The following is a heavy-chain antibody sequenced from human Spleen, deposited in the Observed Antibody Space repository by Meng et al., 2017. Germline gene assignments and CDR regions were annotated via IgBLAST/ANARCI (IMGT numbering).Heavy chain of an antibody. CDR3: VRSSAWVRTGFDP. V-gene: IGHV4-59*08. CDR2: IYYNGNT. CDR1: GDSISIYY. Sequence: QVQLQESGPGLVRPSETLSLPCTVSGDSISIYYCTWIRQPPGKGLEWIGYIYYNGNTNYNPSVKSRVTISVDTSRNQFSLWLTSVTAADTAVYYCVRSSAWVRTGFDPWGQGTLVTVSS. J-gene: IGHJ5*02. D-gene: IGHD6-19*01.